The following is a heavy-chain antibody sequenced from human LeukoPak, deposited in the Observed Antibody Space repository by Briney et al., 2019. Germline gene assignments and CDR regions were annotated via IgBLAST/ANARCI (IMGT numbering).Heavy chain of an antibody. D-gene: IGHD2-2*01. V-gene: IGHV3-64*02. CDR3: AKVRLPAAPSFDY. CDR1: GFTFSSYA. Sequence: GGSLRLSCAASGFTFSSYAMHWVRQAPGKGLEYVSGISTNGGSTYYADSVKGRFTISRDNSKNTLYLQMNSLRAEDTAVYYCAKVRLPAAPSFDYWGQGTLVTVSS. J-gene: IGHJ4*02. CDR2: ISTNGGST.